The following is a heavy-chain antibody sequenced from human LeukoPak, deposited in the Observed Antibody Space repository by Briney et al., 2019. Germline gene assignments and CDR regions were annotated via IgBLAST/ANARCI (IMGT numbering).Heavy chain of an antibody. Sequence: PSETLSLTCTVSGGSISSYYWSWIRQPPGKGLEWIGYIYYSGSANYNPSLKSRVTISVDTSKNQFSLKLTFVTAADTAVYYCARGQWFRAFWSRGTPVTVSS. D-gene: IGHD3-10*01. CDR3: ARGQWFRAF. J-gene: IGHJ4*02. V-gene: IGHV4-59*01. CDR1: GGSISSYY. CDR2: IYYSGSA.